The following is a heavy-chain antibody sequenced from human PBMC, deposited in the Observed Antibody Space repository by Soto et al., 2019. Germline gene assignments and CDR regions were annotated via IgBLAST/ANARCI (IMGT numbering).Heavy chain of an antibody. CDR2: INAGNGNT. CDR1: GYTFTSYA. D-gene: IGHD2-2*02. J-gene: IGHJ6*02. V-gene: IGHV1-3*01. Sequence: ASVKVSCKASGYTFTSYAMHWVRQAPGQRLEWMGWINAGNGNTKYSQKFQGRVTITRDTSGSTAYMELSSLRSEDTAVYYCARDGGYCSSTSCYTKGYYYYGMDVWGQGTTVTVSS. CDR3: ARDGGYCSSTSCYTKGYYYYGMDV.